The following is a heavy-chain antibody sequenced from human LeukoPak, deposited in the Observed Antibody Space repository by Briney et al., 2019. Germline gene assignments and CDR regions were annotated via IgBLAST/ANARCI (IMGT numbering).Heavy chain of an antibody. CDR1: GGSLINYY. CDR2: IYYSGST. D-gene: IGHD4-17*01. J-gene: IGHJ5*02. Sequence: SETLSLTCSVSGGSLINYYWSWIRQPPGRELLWIGYIYYSGSTNYNPSLRSRVTISVDTSKNQFSLILSSVTAADTAVYYCARDRVTTVTARGFDPWGQGTLVTVSS. V-gene: IGHV4-59*01. CDR3: ARDRVTTVTARGFDP.